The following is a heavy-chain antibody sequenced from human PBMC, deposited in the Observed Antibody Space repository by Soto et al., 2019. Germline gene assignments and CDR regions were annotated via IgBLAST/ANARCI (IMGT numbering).Heavy chain of an antibody. Sequence: EVQLVESGGGLVKPGGSLRLSCAASGFTFSSYSMNWVRQAPGKGLEWVSSISSSSSYIYYADSVKGRFTISRDNAKNSLYLQMNSLRAEDTAVYYCARDGDCVWGSYRWSDAFDIWGQGTMVTVSS. J-gene: IGHJ3*02. CDR2: ISSSSSYI. CDR1: GFTFSSYS. V-gene: IGHV3-21*01. CDR3: ARDGDCVWGSYRWSDAFDI. D-gene: IGHD3-16*02.